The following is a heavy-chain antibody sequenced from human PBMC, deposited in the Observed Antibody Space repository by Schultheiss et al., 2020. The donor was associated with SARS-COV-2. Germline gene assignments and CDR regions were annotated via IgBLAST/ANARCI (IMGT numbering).Heavy chain of an antibody. D-gene: IGHD7-27*01. CDR1: GFTFDDYA. CDR2: IYSGGST. J-gene: IGHJ4*02. CDR3: ARDPVVGMTQYYFDY. Sequence: GGSLRLSCAASGFTFDDYAMHWVRQAPGKGLEWVSVIYSGGSTYYADSVKGRFTISRDNSKNTLYLQMNSLRPEDTAVYYCARDPVVGMTQYYFDYWGQGTLVTVSS. V-gene: IGHV3-NL1*01.